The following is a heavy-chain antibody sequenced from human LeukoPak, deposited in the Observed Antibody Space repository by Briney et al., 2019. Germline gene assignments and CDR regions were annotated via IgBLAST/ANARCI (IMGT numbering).Heavy chain of an antibody. D-gene: IGHD3-22*01. Sequence: ASVKVSCKPSGYSLTGHYMHWVRQAPGQGLEWMGWIDPNSGGTNYAQKFQGRVTMTRDTSISTAYMELSRLRSDDTAVYYCARDYYYDSSVYSDYWGQGTLVTVSS. CDR1: GYSLTGHY. J-gene: IGHJ4*02. V-gene: IGHV1-2*02. CDR2: IDPNSGGT. CDR3: ARDYYYDSSVYSDY.